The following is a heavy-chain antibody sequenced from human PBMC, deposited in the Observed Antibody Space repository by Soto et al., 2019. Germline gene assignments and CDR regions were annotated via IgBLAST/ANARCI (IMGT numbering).Heavy chain of an antibody. CDR3: ARGDCITTSCYSQHYYGMDV. CDR1: GGSISSGGYS. Sequence: PSETLSLTCAASGGSISSGGYSWSWIRQPPGKGLEWIGNIYYSGSTFYNPSLKSRVTRSLDRSKNQFSLKLSSVTAADTAVYYCARGDCITTSCYSQHYYGMDVWGQGTTVT. CDR2: IYYSGST. J-gene: IGHJ6*02. D-gene: IGHD2-2*01. V-gene: IGHV4-30-2*01.